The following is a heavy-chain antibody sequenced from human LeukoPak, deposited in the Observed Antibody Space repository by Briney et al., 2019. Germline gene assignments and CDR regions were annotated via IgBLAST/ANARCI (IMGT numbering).Heavy chain of an antibody. CDR3: ARWGGGSCYDY. V-gene: IGHV3-7*01. CDR2: IKQDGSDK. Sequence: GSLRLSCAASGFTFSNHWMSWVRQAPGKGLEWVSNIKQDGSDKYYVDSVKGRFTISRDNAKNSLYLQMNSLRDEDTAVYFCARWGGGSCYDYWGQGTLVAVSS. J-gene: IGHJ4*02. CDR1: GFTFSNHW. D-gene: IGHD2-15*01.